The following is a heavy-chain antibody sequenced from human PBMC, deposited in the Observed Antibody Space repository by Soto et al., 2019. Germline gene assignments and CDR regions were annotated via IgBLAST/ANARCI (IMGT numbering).Heavy chain of an antibody. V-gene: IGHV3-15*07. CDR3: ATAPGYWASAPLDY. D-gene: IGHD6-25*01. CDR1: GLSFTNAW. Sequence: EVQLVESGGGFVKPGGSLRLSCAVSGLSFTNAWMNWLRQARGKGLEWVARIKSHTDGGATDYAAPLKGRFTISRDDSRNTLFLQMNSLNTEDTAVYFCATAPGYWASAPLDYWGQGTLVTVSS. J-gene: IGHJ4*02. CDR2: IKSHTDGGAT.